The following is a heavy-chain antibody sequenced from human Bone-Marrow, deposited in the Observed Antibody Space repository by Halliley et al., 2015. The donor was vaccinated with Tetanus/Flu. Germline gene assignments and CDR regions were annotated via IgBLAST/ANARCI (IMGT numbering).Heavy chain of an antibody. CDR3: ARVKGPPDYGDSPFVF. V-gene: IGHV4-31*03. Sequence: TLSLTCTVSGGSINSGGYYWSWIRQHPGKGLEWIGYIFYVVNTSYNPSLKSRVSISLDTSKNQFSLKLSSVPAADTAVYYCARVKGPPDYGDSPFVFWGQGILVTFSS. D-gene: IGHD4-17*01. CDR2: IFYVVNT. CDR1: GGSINSGGYY. J-gene: IGHJ4*02.